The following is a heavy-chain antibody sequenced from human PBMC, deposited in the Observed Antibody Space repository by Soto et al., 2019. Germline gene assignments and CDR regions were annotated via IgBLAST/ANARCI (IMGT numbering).Heavy chain of an antibody. D-gene: IGHD4-17*01. J-gene: IGHJ4*02. CDR3: ASHWGNDYGDSLDY. CDR2: IYYGGST. Sequence: PSETLSLTCTVSGGSISSSSYYWGWIRQPPGKGLEWIGSIYYGGSTYYNPSLKSRVTISVDTSKNQFSLKLSSVTAADTAVYYCASHWGNDYGDSLDYWGQGTLVTVSS. V-gene: IGHV4-39*01. CDR1: GGSISSSSYY.